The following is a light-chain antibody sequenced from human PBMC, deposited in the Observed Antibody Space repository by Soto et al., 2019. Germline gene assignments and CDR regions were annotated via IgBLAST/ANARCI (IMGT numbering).Light chain of an antibody. CDR3: QQIHSTSSYT. CDR1: QHIRNY. CDR2: AAS. J-gene: IGKJ2*01. V-gene: IGKV1-39*01. Sequence: DIQMTQSPSALSAAVGDRVTITCRASQHIRNYLNWYQQRPGKTPNLLVYAASNLRSGVPSRFSGSGSGTDFTLTISSLQPEDFGTYYCQQIHSTSSYTFGQGSRVDVK.